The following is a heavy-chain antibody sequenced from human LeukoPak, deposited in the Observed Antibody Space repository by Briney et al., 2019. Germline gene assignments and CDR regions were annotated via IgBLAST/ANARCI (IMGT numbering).Heavy chain of an antibody. J-gene: IGHJ3*02. CDR1: GFTFSSYG. CDR2: IPYDGSNK. Sequence: GRSLRLSCAASGFTFSSYGMHWVRQAPGKGLEWVAVIPYDGSNKYYADSVKGRFTISRDNSKNTLYLQMNSLRAEDTAVYYCAKDQLGSGYDAFDIWGQGTMVTVSS. V-gene: IGHV3-30*18. CDR3: AKDQLGSGYDAFDI. D-gene: IGHD5-12*01.